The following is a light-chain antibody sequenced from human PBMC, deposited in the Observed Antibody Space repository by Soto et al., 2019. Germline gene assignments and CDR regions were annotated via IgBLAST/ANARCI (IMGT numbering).Light chain of an antibody. CDR2: DVS. CDR1: SSDVGGYNY. CDR3: SSYTSSTTPV. J-gene: IGLJ2*01. V-gene: IGLV2-14*01. Sequence: QSALTQPASVSGSPGQSITISCTETSSDVGGYNYVSWYQQHPGKAPKLMIYDVSNRPSGVSNRFSGSKSGNTASLTISGLQAEDEADYYCSSYTSSTTPVFGGGTKLTV.